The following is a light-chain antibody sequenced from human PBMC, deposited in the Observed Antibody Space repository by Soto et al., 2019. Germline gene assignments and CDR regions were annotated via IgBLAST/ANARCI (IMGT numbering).Light chain of an antibody. V-gene: IGKV3-11*01. Sequence: EIVLTQSPATLSLSPGEIATLSCRASQSVSSYLAWYQQKPGQAPRLLIYDASNTATGIPARFSGSGSGTDFTLTISSLEPEDFAVYYCQQRSNWTLTFGGGTKVDIK. J-gene: IGKJ4*01. CDR3: QQRSNWTLT. CDR2: DAS. CDR1: QSVSSY.